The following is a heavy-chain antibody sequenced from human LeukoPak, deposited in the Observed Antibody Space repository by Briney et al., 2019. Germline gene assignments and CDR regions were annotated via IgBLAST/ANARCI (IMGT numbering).Heavy chain of an antibody. J-gene: IGHJ3*02. D-gene: IGHD3-22*01. Sequence: SETLSLTCTVSGGSISSYYWGWIRQPPGKGLEWIGSIYYSGSTYYNPSLKSRVTISVDTSKNQFSLKLSSVTAADTAVYYCARAGPPDYYDSSGYTNDAFDIWGQGTMVTVSS. CDR2: IYYSGST. V-gene: IGHV4-39*07. CDR3: ARAGPPDYYDSSGYTNDAFDI. CDR1: GGSISSYY.